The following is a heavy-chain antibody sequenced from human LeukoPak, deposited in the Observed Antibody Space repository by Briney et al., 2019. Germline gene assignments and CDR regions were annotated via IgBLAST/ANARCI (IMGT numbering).Heavy chain of an antibody. CDR3: ARASYSYDINGWVPFDY. Sequence: SETLSLTCAVYGGSFSGYYWSWIRQPAGKGLEWIGRIYTSGSTNYSPSLKSRVTISGDTSKNQFSLRLSSVTAADTAVYYCARASYSYDINGWVPFDYWGQGTLVTVSS. J-gene: IGHJ4*02. CDR1: GGSFSGYY. V-gene: IGHV4-59*10. D-gene: IGHD3-22*01. CDR2: IYTSGST.